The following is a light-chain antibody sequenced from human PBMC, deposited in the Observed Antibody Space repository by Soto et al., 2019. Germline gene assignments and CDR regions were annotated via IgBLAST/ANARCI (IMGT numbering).Light chain of an antibody. Sequence: SSFPCARGLLPRRASQYINTRLAWYQHRPGQAPRLLIYQTSIRAAGIPARFSASGCGTDFTLTISDVQPEDFALYYCHQRQRWSRKFGEGTKVEIK. V-gene: IGKV3-11*01. J-gene: IGKJ4*01. CDR3: HQRQRWSRK. CDR1: QYINTR. CDR2: QTS.